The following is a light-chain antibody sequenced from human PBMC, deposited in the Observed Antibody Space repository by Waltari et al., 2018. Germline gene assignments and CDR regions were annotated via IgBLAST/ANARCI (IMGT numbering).Light chain of an antibody. Sequence: QSALTQPASVSGSPGQSVTISCTVTSSDGGVFNYDSWYQQHPGKAPKLMIYDVSNRPSGVANRFSGSKSGNTASLTISGLQAEDEADYYCSSFTSNTTPVVFGGGTKLTVL. J-gene: IGLJ2*01. CDR3: SSFTSNTTPVV. V-gene: IGLV2-14*03. CDR1: SSDGGVFNY. CDR2: DVS.